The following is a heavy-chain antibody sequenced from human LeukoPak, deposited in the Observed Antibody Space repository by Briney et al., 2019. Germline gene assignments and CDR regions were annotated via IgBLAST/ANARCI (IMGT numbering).Heavy chain of an antibody. J-gene: IGHJ5*02. CDR2: IYTSGST. V-gene: IGHV4-4*07. D-gene: IGHD4-23*01. Sequence: SETLSLTCTVSGGSISSYYWSWIRQPAGKGLEWIGRIYTSGSTNYNPSLKSRVTMSVDTSKNQFSLKLSSVTAADTAVYYCAFRPTMVVTGNWFDPWGQGTLVTVSS. CDR1: GGSISSYY. CDR3: AFRPTMVVTGNWFDP.